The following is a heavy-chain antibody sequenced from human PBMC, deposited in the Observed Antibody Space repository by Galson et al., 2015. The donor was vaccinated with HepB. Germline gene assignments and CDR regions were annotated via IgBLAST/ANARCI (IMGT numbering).Heavy chain of an antibody. CDR1: GFTFSSYG. D-gene: IGHD5-24*01. V-gene: IGHV3-30*18. Sequence: SLRLSCAASGFTFSSYGMHWVRQAPGKGLEWVAVISYDGSNKYYADSVKGRFTISRDNSKNTLYLQMNSLRAEDTAVYYCAKVGMATSDAFDIWGQGTMVTVSS. CDR2: ISYDGSNK. J-gene: IGHJ3*02. CDR3: AKVGMATSDAFDI.